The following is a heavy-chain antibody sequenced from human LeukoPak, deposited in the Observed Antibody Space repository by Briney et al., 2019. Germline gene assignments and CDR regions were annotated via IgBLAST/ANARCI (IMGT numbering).Heavy chain of an antibody. D-gene: IGHD3-10*01. J-gene: IGHJ5*02. CDR3: ARTKTYYYGSGSYYWFDP. V-gene: IGHV4-39*01. Sequence: SETLSLTCTVSGGSMSGTSYYWGWIRQPPGKGLEWIGSVYYSGSTYDNPSPKSRVTTSVDTSKNQFSLKLSSVTAADTAVYFCARTKTYYYGSGSYYWFDPWGQGTLVTVSS. CDR2: VYYSGST. CDR1: GGSMSGTSYY.